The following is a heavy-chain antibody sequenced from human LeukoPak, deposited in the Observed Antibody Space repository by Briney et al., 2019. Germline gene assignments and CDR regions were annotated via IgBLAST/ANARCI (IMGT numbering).Heavy chain of an antibody. V-gene: IGHV1-69*05. CDR1: GGTFSSYA. J-gene: IGHJ4*02. Sequence: SVKVSCKASGGTFSSYAISWVRQAPGQGLEWMGGIIPIFGTANYAQKFQGRVTITTDESTSTAYMELNSLRAEDTAVYYCARDSSPIKMGIAVAGSNYFEYWGQGTLVTVSS. CDR2: IIPIFGTA. CDR3: ARDSSPIKMGIAVAGSNYFEY. D-gene: IGHD6-19*01.